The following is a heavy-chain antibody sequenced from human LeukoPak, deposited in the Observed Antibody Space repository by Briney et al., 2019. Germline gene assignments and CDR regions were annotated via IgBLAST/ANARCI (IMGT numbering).Heavy chain of an antibody. J-gene: IGHJ4*02. Sequence: ASVKVSCKASGYTFTGYYMHWVRQAPGQGLEWMGWINPNSGGTNYAQKLQGRVTMTRDTSISTAYMELSRLRSDDTAVYYCARADDSSGYWGSPAPYYFDYWGQGTLVTVSS. CDR1: GYTFTGYY. CDR3: ARADDSSGYWGSPAPYYFDY. D-gene: IGHD3-22*01. CDR2: INPNSGGT. V-gene: IGHV1-2*02.